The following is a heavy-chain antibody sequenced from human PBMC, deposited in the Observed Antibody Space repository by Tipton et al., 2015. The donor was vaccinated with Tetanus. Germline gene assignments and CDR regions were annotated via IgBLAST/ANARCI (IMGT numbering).Heavy chain of an antibody. D-gene: IGHD3-10*01. CDR2: ISSSSRYI. V-gene: IGHV3-21*04. Sequence: SLRLSCAASGFTLSRYTLNWVRQAPGKGLEWVSSISSSSRYIYYADSVKGRFTISRDSAKNLLFLQMNNLGAEDTAVYYCAKDHLAPGLYFDSWGQGTLVTVSS. CDR1: GFTLSRYT. J-gene: IGHJ4*02. CDR3: AKDHLAPGLYFDS.